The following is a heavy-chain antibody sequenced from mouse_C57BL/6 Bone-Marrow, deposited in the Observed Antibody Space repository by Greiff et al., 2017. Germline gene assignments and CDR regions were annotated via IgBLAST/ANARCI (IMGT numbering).Heavy chain of an antibody. Sequence: VQLKQSGPVLVKPGASVKMSCKASGYTFTDYYMNWVKQSHGKSLEWIGVINPYNGGTSYNQKFKGKATLTVDKSSSTAYMELNSLTSEDSAVYDCEREKLRWDYFDYWGQGTTLTVSS. V-gene: IGHV1-19*01. D-gene: IGHD1-1*01. CDR3: EREKLRWDYFDY. CDR1: GYTFTDYY. J-gene: IGHJ2*01. CDR2: INPYNGGT.